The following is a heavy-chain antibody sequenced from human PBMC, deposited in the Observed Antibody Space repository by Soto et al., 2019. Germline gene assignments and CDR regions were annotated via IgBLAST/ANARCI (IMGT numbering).Heavy chain of an antibody. D-gene: IGHD3-10*01. V-gene: IGHV1-3*01. Sequence: QVQLVQSGAEVKKPGASVKVSCKASGYTFTSYMMHWVRQAPGQRLEWMGWINAGNGNTKYSQKFQGRATITRDTSASTAYMELSSLIHEDTAVYYCARLLWFGELFGFDYWGQGTLVTVSS. CDR1: GYTFTSYM. CDR2: INAGNGNT. CDR3: ARLLWFGELFGFDY. J-gene: IGHJ4*02.